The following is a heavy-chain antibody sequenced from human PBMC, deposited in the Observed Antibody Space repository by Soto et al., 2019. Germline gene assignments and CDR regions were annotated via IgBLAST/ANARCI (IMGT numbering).Heavy chain of an antibody. CDR3: AKDTGYCTNGVCPYGMDV. Sequence: VGSLRLSCAASGFTFDDYTMHWVRQAPGKGLEWVSLISWDGGSTYYADSVKGRFTISRDNSKNSLYLQMNSLRTEDTALYYCAKDTGYCTNGVCPYGMDVWGQGATVTVSS. V-gene: IGHV3-43*01. CDR2: ISWDGGST. J-gene: IGHJ6*02. CDR1: GFTFDDYT. D-gene: IGHD2-8*01.